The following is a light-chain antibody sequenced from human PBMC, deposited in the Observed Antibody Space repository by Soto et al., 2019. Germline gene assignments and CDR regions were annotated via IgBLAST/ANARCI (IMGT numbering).Light chain of an antibody. CDR2: EVS. Sequence: QFALTQPASVSGSPGQSITSSCTGTSSDVGGYNYVSWYQQHPGKAPKLMIYEVSNRPSGVSNRFSGSKSGNTASLTISGLQAEDEADYYCSSYTSSSTLYVFGTGTRSPS. CDR3: SSYTSSSTLYV. J-gene: IGLJ1*01. V-gene: IGLV2-14*01. CDR1: SSDVGGYNY.